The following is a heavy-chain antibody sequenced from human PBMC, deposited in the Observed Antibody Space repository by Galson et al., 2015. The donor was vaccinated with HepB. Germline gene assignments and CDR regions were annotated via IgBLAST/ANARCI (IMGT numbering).Heavy chain of an antibody. CDR1: GSTFTSYA. CDR3: ARTRGGRVQWVPDY. J-gene: IGHJ4*02. D-gene: IGHD2-15*01. V-gene: IGHV1-3*01. Sequence: SVTVSCKASGSTFTSYAMHWVRQAPGQRLEWMGWINAGNGNTKYSQKFQGRVTITRDTSASTAYMELSSLRSEDTAVYYCARTRGGRVQWVPDYWGQGTLVTVSS. CDR2: INAGNGNT.